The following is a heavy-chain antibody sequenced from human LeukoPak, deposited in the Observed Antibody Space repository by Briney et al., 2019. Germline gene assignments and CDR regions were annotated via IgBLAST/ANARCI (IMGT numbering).Heavy chain of an antibody. CDR3: ARPHTVLYNWFDP. V-gene: IGHV1-2*02. CDR2: INPNSGGT. D-gene: IGHD4-11*01. Sequence: GASVKVSCKASGYTFTGYYMHWVRQAPGQGLEWMGWINPNSGGTNYAQKFQGRVTMTRDTSISTAYMELSSLRSDDTAVYYCARPHTVLYNWFDPWGQGTLVTVSS. CDR1: GYTFTGYY. J-gene: IGHJ5*02.